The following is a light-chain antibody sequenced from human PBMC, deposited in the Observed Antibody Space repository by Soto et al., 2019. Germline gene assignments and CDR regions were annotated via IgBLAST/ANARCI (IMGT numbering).Light chain of an antibody. CDR2: AAS. J-gene: IGKJ2*01. CDR3: QQYNNWPLYT. V-gene: IGKV3-15*01. Sequence: EIVVTQSPGTLSVSPGERATLSCRTSQGIGTNLAWYQQRPGQAPRLLIYAASSRATDIPARFTGRGSGTEFTLTISSLQSEDFAVYFCQQYNNWPLYTFGQGTKLEI. CDR1: QGIGTN.